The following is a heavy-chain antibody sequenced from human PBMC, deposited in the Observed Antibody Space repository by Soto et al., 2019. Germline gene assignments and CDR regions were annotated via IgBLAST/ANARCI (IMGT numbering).Heavy chain of an antibody. CDR1: GFTFSSYA. CDR3: ARDDLKAVLRRFGDEDSRGGRN. CDR2: ISYDGSNK. J-gene: IGHJ4*02. V-gene: IGHV3-30-3*01. D-gene: IGHD3-10*01. Sequence: PVGSLRLSCAASGFTFSSYAMHWVRQAPGKGLEWVAVISYDGSNKYYADSVKGRFTISRDNSKNTLYLQMNSLRAEDTAVYYCARDDLKAVLRRFGDEDSRGGRNWGQGTLVTVS.